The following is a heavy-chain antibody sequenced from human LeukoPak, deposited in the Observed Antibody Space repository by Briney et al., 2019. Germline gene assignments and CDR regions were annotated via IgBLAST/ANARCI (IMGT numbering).Heavy chain of an antibody. D-gene: IGHD2-8*02. V-gene: IGHV3-7*01. CDR3: ARDTAGNDY. CDR1: GFSFSSYW. CDR2: IKQDGSEK. Sequence: GGSLRLSCEASGFSFSSYWMSWVRQAPGEGLEWVANIKQDGSEKYYVDSVKGRFTISRDNAKNSLYLQMNSLRAEDTAVYYCARDTAGNDYWGQGTLVTVSS. J-gene: IGHJ4*02.